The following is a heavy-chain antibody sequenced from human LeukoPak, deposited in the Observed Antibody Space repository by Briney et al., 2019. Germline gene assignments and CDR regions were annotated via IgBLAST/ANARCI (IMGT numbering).Heavy chain of an antibody. V-gene: IGHV3-74*01. CDR3: ASPMTTVTPGGY. D-gene: IGHD4-17*01. J-gene: IGHJ4*02. CDR2: INSDGSST. CDR1: GFTFSNYM. Sequence: PGGSLRLSCAASGFTFSNYMMHWVRQAPGKGLVWVSRINSDGSSTSYADSVKGRFTISRDNAKNTLYLQMNSLRAEDTAVYYCASPMTTVTPGGYWGQGTLVTVSS.